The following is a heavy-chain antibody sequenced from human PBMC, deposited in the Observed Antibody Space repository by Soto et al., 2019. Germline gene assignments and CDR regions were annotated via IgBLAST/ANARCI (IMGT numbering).Heavy chain of an antibody. D-gene: IGHD7-27*01. J-gene: IGHJ3*01. CDR3: VKRGRNWGAFDF. CDR1: GFILDNYA. V-gene: IGHV3-23*01. Sequence: VQLLESGGDLGQPGGSLRLSCVASGFILDNYAMSWVRQAPGKGLGWVSTIGGTDGDSDGVPWYEDSVKGRFTDSRASSANTLFLHMDNLRAEDSALSYCVKRGRNWGAFDFWGQGTMVVVSS. CDR2: IGGTDGDSDGVP.